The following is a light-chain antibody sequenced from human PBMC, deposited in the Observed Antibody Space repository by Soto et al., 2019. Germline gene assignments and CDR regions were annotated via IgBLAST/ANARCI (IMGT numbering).Light chain of an antibody. CDR3: QQYYSTPPIT. J-gene: IGKJ5*01. Sequence: DIVMTQSPDSLAVSLGERATINYKSSQSVLYSSNNKNYLAWYQHKPGQPPKLLIYWASTRESGVPDRFSGSGSGTDFTLTISSLQAEDVAVYYCQQYYSTPPITFGQGTRLEIK. CDR2: WAS. V-gene: IGKV4-1*01. CDR1: QSVLYSSNNKNY.